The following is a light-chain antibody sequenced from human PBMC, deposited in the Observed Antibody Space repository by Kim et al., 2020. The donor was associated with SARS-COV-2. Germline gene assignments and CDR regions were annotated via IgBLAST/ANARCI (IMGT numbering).Light chain of an antibody. CDR3: QAWDSSTVV. V-gene: IGLV3-1*01. Sequence: VSPEQTASITCSGDKLGDKYACWYQQKPGQSPVLVIYQDSKRPSGIPERFSGSNSGNTATLTISGTQAMDESDYYCQAWDSSTVVFGGGTQLTVL. CDR1: KLGDKY. CDR2: QDS. J-gene: IGLJ2*01.